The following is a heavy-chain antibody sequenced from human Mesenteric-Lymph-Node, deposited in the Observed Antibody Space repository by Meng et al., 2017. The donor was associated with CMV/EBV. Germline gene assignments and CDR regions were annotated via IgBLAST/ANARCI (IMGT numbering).Heavy chain of an antibody. Sequence: GGSLRLSCAASGFTFSSYSMNWVRQAPGKGLEWVSYISSSGSTIYYADSVKGRFTTSRDNAKNSLYLQMNSLRAEDTAVYYCARTGTVVRPGGYYFDYWGQGTLVTVSS. CDR1: GFTFSSYS. CDR2: ISSSGSTI. D-gene: IGHD4-23*01. J-gene: IGHJ4*02. V-gene: IGHV3-48*04. CDR3: ARTGTVVRPGGYYFDY.